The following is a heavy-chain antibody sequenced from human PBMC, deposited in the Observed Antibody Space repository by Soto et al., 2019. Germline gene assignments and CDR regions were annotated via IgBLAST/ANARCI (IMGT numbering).Heavy chain of an antibody. D-gene: IGHD3-16*02. Sequence: EVQLLESGGGLVQPGGSLRLSCAASGFTFSSYAMSWVRQAPGKGLEWVSAISGSGGSTYYADSVKGRFTISRDNSKNTLYLQMNSLSSEDTAVYYCANFLGELSSYFDYWGQGTLVTVSS. CDR1: GFTFSSYA. J-gene: IGHJ4*02. CDR3: ANFLGELSSYFDY. CDR2: ISGSGGST. V-gene: IGHV3-23*01.